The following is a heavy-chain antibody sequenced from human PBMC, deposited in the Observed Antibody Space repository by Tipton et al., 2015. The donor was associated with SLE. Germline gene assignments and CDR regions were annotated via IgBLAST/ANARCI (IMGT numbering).Heavy chain of an antibody. CDR2: ISSSGSTI. CDR3: AREGPGYYYYMDV. V-gene: IGHV3-11*04. J-gene: IGHJ6*03. CDR1: GFTFSDYY. Sequence: SLRLSCAATGFTFSDYYMSWIRQAPGKGLEWVSYISSSGSTIYYADSVKGRFTISRDNAKNSLSLQMNSLRAEDTAVYYCAREGPGYYYYMDVWGKGTTVTVSS.